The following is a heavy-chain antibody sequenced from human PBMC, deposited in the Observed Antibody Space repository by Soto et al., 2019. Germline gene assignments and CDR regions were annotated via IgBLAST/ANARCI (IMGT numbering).Heavy chain of an antibody. CDR2: IQEDGGKK. CDR1: GFTFSNYW. CDR3: AIGES. J-gene: IGHJ1*01. Sequence: EVQLVESGGGLVQPGGSLRLSCAASGFTFSNYWMSWVRQAPGKGLEWVANIQEDGGKKYYVDSVKGRFTISRDNAKTSLYLQMNSLRAEETAVYYCAIGESWCQGHLVTVAS. V-gene: IGHV3-7*05.